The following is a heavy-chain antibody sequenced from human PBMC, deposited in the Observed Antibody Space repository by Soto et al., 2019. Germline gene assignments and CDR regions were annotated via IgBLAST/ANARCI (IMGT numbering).Heavy chain of an antibody. V-gene: IGHV3-74*01. CDR1: GFTLSSYW. J-gene: IGHJ5*02. CDR3: ASDFSP. Sequence: EVQLVESGGRLVPPGGSLRLSCAASGFTLSSYWVHWVRQSPGKGLEWVSHINNDGSSTTYADSVKRRFTISRDNAKNTLYLQMNSLKVEDTAVYYCASDFSPWGQGTLVTVSS. D-gene: IGHD3-3*01. CDR2: INNDGSST.